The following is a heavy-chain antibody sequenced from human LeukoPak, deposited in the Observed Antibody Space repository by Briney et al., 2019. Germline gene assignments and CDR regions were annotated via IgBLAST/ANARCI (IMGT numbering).Heavy chain of an antibody. V-gene: IGHV3-21*04. Sequence: GGSLRLSCAASGFTFSSYSMNWVRQAPGKGLEWVSSISSSSSYIYYADSVKGRFTISRDNARNSLYLQMNSLRVEDTAVYYCARGDGVYVYWGQGTLVTVSS. CDR3: ARGDGVYVY. CDR1: GFTFSSYS. D-gene: IGHD5/OR15-5a*01. CDR2: ISSSSSYI. J-gene: IGHJ4*02.